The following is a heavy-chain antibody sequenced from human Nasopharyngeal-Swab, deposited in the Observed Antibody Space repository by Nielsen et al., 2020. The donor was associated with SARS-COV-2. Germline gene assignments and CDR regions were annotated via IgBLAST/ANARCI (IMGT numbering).Heavy chain of an antibody. V-gene: IGHV4-34*01. CDR1: GGSFSGHY. CDR3: ARGEDSSSSTHSIRYYYYGMDV. Sequence: SETLSLTCAVYGGSFSGHYWSWIRQPPGKGLEWIGEINHSGSTSYNPSLKSRVTISVDTSKNQFSLKLSSVTAADTAVYYCARGEDSSSSTHSIRYYYYGMDVWGQGATVTVSS. D-gene: IGHD6-6*01. CDR2: INHSGST. J-gene: IGHJ6*02.